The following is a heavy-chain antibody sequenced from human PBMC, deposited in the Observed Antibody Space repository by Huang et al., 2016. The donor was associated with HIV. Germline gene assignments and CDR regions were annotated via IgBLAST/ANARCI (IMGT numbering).Heavy chain of an antibody. J-gene: IGHJ6*02. Sequence: QVQLVQSGAEVKKPGASVKVSCKASGYTFTGYYMHWGRQAPGQGLEGMGWSNPKRGGTNYAQKFQGRVTMTRDTSISTAYMERSRLRSDDTAVYYCAREVVSATGYYYYGMDVWGQGTTVTVSS. CDR1: GYTFTGYY. D-gene: IGHD2-15*01. CDR3: AREVVSATGYYYYGMDV. CDR2: SNPKRGGT. V-gene: IGHV1-2*02.